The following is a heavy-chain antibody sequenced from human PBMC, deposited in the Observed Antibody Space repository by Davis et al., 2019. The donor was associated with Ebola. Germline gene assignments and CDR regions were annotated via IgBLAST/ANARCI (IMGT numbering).Heavy chain of an antibody. CDR1: GYTFTGYY. D-gene: IGHD6-6*01. CDR3: ARDVGSSSELDY. Sequence: ASVKVSCKASGYTFTGYYMHWVRQAPGQGLEWMGWINPNSGGTNYAQKFQGRVTMTRDTSISTAYMELSRLRSDDTAVYYCARDVGSSSELDYWGQGTLVTVSS. V-gene: IGHV1-2*02. CDR2: INPNSGGT. J-gene: IGHJ4*02.